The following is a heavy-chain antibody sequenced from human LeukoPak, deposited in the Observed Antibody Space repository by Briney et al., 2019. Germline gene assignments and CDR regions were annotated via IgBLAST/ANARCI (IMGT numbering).Heavy chain of an antibody. Sequence: SETLSLTCTVSGGSISSYYWSWIRQPPGKGLEWIGYIYYSGSTNYNPSLKSRVTISVDTSKNQFSLKLSSVTAADTAVYYCARRTYDLWSGDYTGAFDIWGQGTMVTVSS. J-gene: IGHJ3*02. V-gene: IGHV4-59*01. CDR2: IYYSGST. D-gene: IGHD3-3*01. CDR1: GGSISSYY. CDR3: ARRTYDLWSGDYTGAFDI.